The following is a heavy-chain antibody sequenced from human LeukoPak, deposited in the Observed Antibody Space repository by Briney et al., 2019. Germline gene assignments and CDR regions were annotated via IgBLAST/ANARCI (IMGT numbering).Heavy chain of an antibody. CDR1: GFTFSTYA. CDR3: ARDRCSGGSCYFDY. Sequence: GGSLRLSCAASGFTFSTYAMSWVRQAPGKGLEWVSTISGSGSNTYYADSVKGRFTISRDNSKNTLYLQMNSLSAEDTAVYYCARDRCSGGSCYFDYWGQGTLVTVSS. CDR2: ISGSGSNT. D-gene: IGHD2-15*01. J-gene: IGHJ4*02. V-gene: IGHV3-23*01.